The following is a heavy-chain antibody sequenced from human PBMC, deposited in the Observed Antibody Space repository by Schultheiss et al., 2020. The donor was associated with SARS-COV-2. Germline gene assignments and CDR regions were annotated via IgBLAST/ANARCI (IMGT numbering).Heavy chain of an antibody. CDR1: GGSINSGPYC. CDR2: IYYSGST. CDR3: ARVPYGYSSSWGWYFDL. J-gene: IGHJ2*01. V-gene: IGHV4-31*03. Sequence: SETLSLTCTVSGGSINSGPYCWSWIRQHPGKGLEWIGYIYYSGSTYYNPSLKSRVTISVDTSKNQFSLKVSSVTAADTAVYYCARVPYGYSSSWGWYFDLWGRGTLVTVSS. D-gene: IGHD6-13*01.